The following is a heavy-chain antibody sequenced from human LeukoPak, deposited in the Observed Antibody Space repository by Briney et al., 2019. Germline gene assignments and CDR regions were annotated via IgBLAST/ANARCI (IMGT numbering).Heavy chain of an antibody. CDR2: IRYDGSNK. V-gene: IGHV3-30*02. CDR1: GFTFSSYG. J-gene: IGHJ6*03. CDR3: ARFAAGGSYYYYMDV. Sequence: QSGGSLRLSCAASGFTFSSYGMHWVRQAPGKGLEWVAFIRYDGSNKYYADSVKGRFTISRDNAKNSLYLQMNSLRADDTAVYYCARFAAGGSYYYYMDVWGKGTTVTVSS. D-gene: IGHD3-10*01.